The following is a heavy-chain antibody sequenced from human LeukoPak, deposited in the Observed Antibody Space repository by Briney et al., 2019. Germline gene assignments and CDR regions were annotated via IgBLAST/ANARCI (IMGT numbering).Heavy chain of an antibody. J-gene: IGHJ4*02. CDR1: GDIVSSSTAA. Sequence: SQTLSLTCALSGDIVSSSTAAWNWIRQSPSRGLEWLGRTYYRSKLYNDYAVSVKSRITINPDTSKNQFSLQLNSVTPEDTAVYYCARGGVRGAAPLYYSDYWGQGTLVTVSS. CDR3: ARGGVRGAAPLYYSDY. D-gene: IGHD3-10*01. CDR2: TYYRSKLYN. V-gene: IGHV6-1*01.